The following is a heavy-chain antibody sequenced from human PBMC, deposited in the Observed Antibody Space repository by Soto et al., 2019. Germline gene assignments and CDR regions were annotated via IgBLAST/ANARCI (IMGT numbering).Heavy chain of an antibody. Sequence: GGSLRLSCAASGFTFSSYAMSWVRQAPGKGLEWVSAISGSGGSTYYADSVKGRFTISRDNSKNTLYLQMNSLRAEETAGYYWARDSGGSRDGYKLYDCLYAMDVWGQGTTVTVSS. D-gene: IGHD2-15*01. CDR2: ISGSGGST. J-gene: IGHJ6*02. V-gene: IGHV3-23*01. CDR3: ARDSGGSRDGYKLYDCLYAMDV. CDR1: GFTFSSYA.